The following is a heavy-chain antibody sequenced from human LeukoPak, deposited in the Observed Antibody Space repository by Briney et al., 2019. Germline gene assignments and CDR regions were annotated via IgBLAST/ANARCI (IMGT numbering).Heavy chain of an antibody. D-gene: IGHD3-10*01. Sequence: PSETLSLTCTVSGGSISSYYWSWIRQPPGKGLEWIGYTYYSGSTNYNPSLKSRVTISVDTSKNQFSLKLSSVTAADTAVYYCARLTKNDSGSFRFGKKKRGYMDVWGKGTTVTISS. CDR3: ARLTKNDSGSFRFGKKKRGYMDV. CDR1: GGSISSYY. V-gene: IGHV4-59*12. J-gene: IGHJ6*03. CDR2: TYYSGST.